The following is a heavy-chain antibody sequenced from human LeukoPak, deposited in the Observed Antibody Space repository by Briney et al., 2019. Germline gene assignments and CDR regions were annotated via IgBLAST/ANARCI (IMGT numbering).Heavy chain of an antibody. D-gene: IGHD5-18*01. CDR3: AREWRGYSYDNWFDP. V-gene: IGHV1-46*01. Sequence: ASVKVSCKASGYTFTSYYMHGVRQAPGQGLEWMGIINPSGGSTSYAQKFQGRVTMTRDMSTSTVYMELSSLRSEDTAVYYCAREWRGYSYDNWFDPWGQGTLVTVSS. CDR1: GYTFTSYY. J-gene: IGHJ5*02. CDR2: INPSGGST.